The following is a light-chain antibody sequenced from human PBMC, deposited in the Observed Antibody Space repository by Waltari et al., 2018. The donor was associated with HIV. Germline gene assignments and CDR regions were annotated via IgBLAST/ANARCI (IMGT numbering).Light chain of an antibody. CDR3: CSYARSGIP. CDR2: EVS. V-gene: IGLV2-23*02. Sequence: QSALTQPASVSGSFGQSITISCTGTSSDVGSYNLVSWYQYHPGKAPKLIIYEVSKRPSGVSNRFSGSKSDNTASLTVSGLQAEDEAHYYCCSYARSGIPFGGGTKLTVL. CDR1: SSDVGSYNL. J-gene: IGLJ2*01.